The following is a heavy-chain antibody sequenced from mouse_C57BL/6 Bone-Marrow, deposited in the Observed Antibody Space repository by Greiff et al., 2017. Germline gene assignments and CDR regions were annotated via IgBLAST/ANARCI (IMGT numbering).Heavy chain of an antibody. J-gene: IGHJ4*01. D-gene: IGHD2-3*01. CDR2: IDPENGDT. Sequence: VQLQQSGAELVRPGASVKLSCTASGFNIKDDYMHWVKQRPEQGLEWIGWIDPENGDTEYASKFQGKATITADTSSNTAYLQLSSLTSEDTAVYYCTMRWLLRGYYAMDYWGQGTSVTVSS. V-gene: IGHV14-4*01. CDR3: TMRWLLRGYYAMDY. CDR1: GFNIKDDY.